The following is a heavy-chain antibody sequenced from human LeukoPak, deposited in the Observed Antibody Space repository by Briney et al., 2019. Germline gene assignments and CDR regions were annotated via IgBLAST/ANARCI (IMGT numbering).Heavy chain of an antibody. V-gene: IGHV4-38-2*02. CDR2: IYHSGST. D-gene: IGHD3-10*01. CDR1: GYFISSGYY. J-gene: IGHJ4*02. CDR3: TIDMVDYYGSGKFLPGDY. Sequence: SETLSLTCTVCGYFISSGYYWGWLRQPPGKGLEWIGSIYHSGSTYYNPSLKRRAAISVGTTKHQFSRKLSSVTAADTAVYYITIDMVDYYGSGKFLPGDYWGQGTLVTVSS.